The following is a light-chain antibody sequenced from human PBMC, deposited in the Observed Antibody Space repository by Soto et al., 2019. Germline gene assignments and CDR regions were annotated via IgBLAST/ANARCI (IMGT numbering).Light chain of an antibody. J-gene: IGKJ1*01. CDR1: QSVSSY. Sequence: EIVLTQSPATLSLSPGERATLSCRSSQSVSSYLASYQQKPRQAPRRIIYCASSRATGIPDRFSGSGSGTDFTLKISRLEPEDFAVYYCHQYDSWTFGQGTKVDI. CDR3: HQYDSWT. V-gene: IGKV3-20*01. CDR2: CAS.